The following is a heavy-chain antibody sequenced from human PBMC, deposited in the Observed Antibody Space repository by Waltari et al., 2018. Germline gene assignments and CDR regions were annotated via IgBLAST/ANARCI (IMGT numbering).Heavy chain of an antibody. D-gene: IGHD3-16*02. CDR2: ISNNAAST. V-gene: IGHV3-23*04. CDR1: GFTFRTYP. Sequence: EVQLVESGAGLVQPGGSLRLSCASSGFTFRTYPMSWVRQAPGKGLEWVSCISNNAASTYYADSVKGRFTISRDNSKDTLYLQMNSLRAEDTALYYCAKGGGISAAVDYWGQGTLVTVSS. J-gene: IGHJ4*02. CDR3: AKGGGISAAVDY.